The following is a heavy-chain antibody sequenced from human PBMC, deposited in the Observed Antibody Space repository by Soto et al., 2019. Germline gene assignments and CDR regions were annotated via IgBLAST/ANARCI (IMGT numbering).Heavy chain of an antibody. J-gene: IGHJ6*02. V-gene: IGHV3-48*03. CDR1: GFTFNSYE. Sequence: LRLSCAASGFTFNSYEMNWVRQAPGKGLEWVSYISSSGSTIYYADSVKGRFTISRDNAKNSLYLQMNSLRAEDTAVYYCASPRVTIFGVAPYGMDVWGQGTTVTVSS. CDR3: ASPRVTIFGVAPYGMDV. D-gene: IGHD3-3*01. CDR2: ISSSGSTI.